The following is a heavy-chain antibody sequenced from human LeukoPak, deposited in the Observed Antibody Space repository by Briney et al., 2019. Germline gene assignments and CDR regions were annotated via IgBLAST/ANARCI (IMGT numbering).Heavy chain of an antibody. D-gene: IGHD4-23*01. Sequence: QPGGSLRLSCAASGFTFSSYSMVWVRQAPGKGLEYVSGITGNGGTTYYGNSVKGRFTISRDNSKDTPYLQMGSLRTEDMAVYYCARGIRWASDYWGQGTPVTVAS. J-gene: IGHJ4*02. V-gene: IGHV3-64*01. CDR1: GFTFSSYS. CDR3: ARGIRWASDY. CDR2: ITGNGGTT.